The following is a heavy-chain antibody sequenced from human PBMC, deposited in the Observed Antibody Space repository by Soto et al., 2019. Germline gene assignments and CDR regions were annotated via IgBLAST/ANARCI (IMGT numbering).Heavy chain of an antibody. CDR2: INSDGSST. D-gene: IGHD5-12*01. Sequence: PGGSLRLSCAASGFTFSSYWMHWVRQAPGKGLVWVSRINSDGSSTSYADSVKGRFTISRDNAKNSLYLQMNSLRAEDTAVYYCASQSSEWLLFASWGQGTLVTVSS. J-gene: IGHJ4*02. CDR1: GFTFSSYW. V-gene: IGHV3-74*01. CDR3: ASQSSEWLLFAS.